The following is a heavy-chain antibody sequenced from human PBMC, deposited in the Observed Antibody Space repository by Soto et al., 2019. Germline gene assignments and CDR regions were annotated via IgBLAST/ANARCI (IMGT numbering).Heavy chain of an antibody. Sequence: SETLSLTCTVSGGSISNYYWNWIRQSPGKGLEWIGYIYSSGSTHYNPSLQNRVTISIDTSKNQFSLKLSSVTAADTAVYYCARLDCSGGSCYLSDWGQGTLVTVSS. J-gene: IGHJ4*02. CDR3: ARLDCSGGSCYLSD. V-gene: IGHV4-59*01. CDR1: GGSISNYY. D-gene: IGHD2-15*01. CDR2: IYSSGST.